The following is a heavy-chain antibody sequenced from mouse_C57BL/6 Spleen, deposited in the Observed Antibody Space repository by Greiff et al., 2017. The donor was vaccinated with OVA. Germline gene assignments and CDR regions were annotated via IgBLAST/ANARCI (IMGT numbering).Heavy chain of an antibody. Sequence: EVQLVESGGGLVKPGGSLKLSCAASGFTFSSYAMSWVRQTPEKRLEWVATISDGGSYTYYPDNVKGRFTISRDNAKNNLYLQMSHLKSEDTAMYYCARDRGWGAMDYWGQGTSVTVSS. CDR3: ARDRGWGAMDY. D-gene: IGHD3-3*01. V-gene: IGHV5-4*01. CDR1: GFTFSSYA. J-gene: IGHJ4*01. CDR2: ISDGGSYT.